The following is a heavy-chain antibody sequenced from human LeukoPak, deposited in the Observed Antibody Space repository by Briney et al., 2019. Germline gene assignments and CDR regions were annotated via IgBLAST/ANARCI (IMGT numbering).Heavy chain of an antibody. J-gene: IGHJ4*02. CDR3: ARDHGVRYYGSGSWYYFDY. CDR2: IIPIFGTA. Sequence: GASVKVSCKASGYTFTSYYMHWVRQAPGQGLEWMGGIIPIFGTANYAQKFQGRVTITADESTSTAYMELSSLRSEDTAVYYCARDHGVRYYGSGSWYYFDYWDQGTLATVSS. V-gene: IGHV1-69*13. CDR1: GYTFTSYY. D-gene: IGHD3-10*01.